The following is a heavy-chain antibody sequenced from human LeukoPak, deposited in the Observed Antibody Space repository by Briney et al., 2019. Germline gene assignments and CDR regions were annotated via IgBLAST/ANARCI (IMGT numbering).Heavy chain of an antibody. CDR3: AKPHFDY. V-gene: IGHV3-74*01. CDR2: INSDGSTT. J-gene: IGHJ4*02. CDR1: GFTFSSYW. Sequence: GGSLRLSCAASGFTFSSYWMHWVRQAPGKGLVGVSRINSDGSTTSYADSVKGRFTISRDNSKNTLYLQMNSLRPEDTAVYYCAKPHFDYWGQGTLVTVSS.